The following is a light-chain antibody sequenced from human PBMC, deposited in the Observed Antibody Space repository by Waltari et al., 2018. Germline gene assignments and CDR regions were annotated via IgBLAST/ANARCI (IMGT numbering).Light chain of an antibody. CDR1: SSNIGSNY. V-gene: IGLV1-47*01. CDR2: RNN. J-gene: IGLJ3*02. Sequence: QSVLTQPPSASGTTGQRVTIPCSGRSSNIGSNYVYWYQQLPGTAPKLLIYRNNQRPSGVPDRFSGSKSGTSASLAISGLRSEDEADYYCAAWDDSLSGGVFGGGTKLTVL. CDR3: AAWDDSLSGGV.